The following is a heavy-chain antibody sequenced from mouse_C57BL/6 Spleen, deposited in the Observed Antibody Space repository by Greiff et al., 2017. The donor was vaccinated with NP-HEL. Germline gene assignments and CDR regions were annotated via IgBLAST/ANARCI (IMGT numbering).Heavy chain of an antibody. D-gene: IGHD2-4*01. CDR3: ARRGDYPFFDY. CDR2: IDPSDSYT. CDR1: GHTFTSYW. Sequence: VQLQQSGAELVKPGASVKLSCKASGHTFTSYWMQWVKQRPGQGLEWIGEIDPSDSYTNYNQKFKGKATLTVDTSSSTAYMQLSSLTSEDSAVYYCARRGDYPFFDYWGQGTTLTVSS. J-gene: IGHJ2*01. V-gene: IGHV1-50*01.